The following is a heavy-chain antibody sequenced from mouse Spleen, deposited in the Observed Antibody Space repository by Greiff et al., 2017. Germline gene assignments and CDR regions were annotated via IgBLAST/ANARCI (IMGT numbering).Heavy chain of an antibody. CDR3: TRGGVYDGHYYAMDY. CDR2: IDPETGGT. V-gene: IGHV1-15*01. J-gene: IGHJ4*01. Sequence: VQLQESGAELVRPGASVTLSCKASGYTFTDYEMHWVKQTPVHGLEWIGAIDPETGGTAYNQKFKGKAILTVDKSSSTAYMELRSLTSEDSAVYYCTRGGVYDGHYYAMDYWGQGTSVTVSS. D-gene: IGHD2-12*01. CDR1: GYTFTDYE.